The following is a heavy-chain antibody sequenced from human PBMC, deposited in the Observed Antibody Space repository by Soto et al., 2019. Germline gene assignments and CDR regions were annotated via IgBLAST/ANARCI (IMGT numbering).Heavy chain of an antibody. J-gene: IGHJ4*02. Sequence: SVKVSCKASGGTFGGYGLSWMRQAPGQGPEWMGGILPLFAAANYAQKFQGRVTISAEESASAAYMELSSLRSEDTAVYYCARDKITGILDYWGQGTLVTVSS. CDR1: GGTFGGYG. D-gene: IGHD1-20*01. V-gene: IGHV1-69*13. CDR2: ILPLFAAA. CDR3: ARDKITGILDY.